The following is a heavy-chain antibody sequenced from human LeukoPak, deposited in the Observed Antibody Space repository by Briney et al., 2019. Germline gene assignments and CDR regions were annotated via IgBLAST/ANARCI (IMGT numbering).Heavy chain of an antibody. Sequence: SETLSLTCAVYGGSFSGYYWSWIRQPPGKGLEWIGEINHSGSTNYNPSLKSRATISVDTSKNQFSLKLSSVTAADTAVYYCARGRLYSSSWYGFAPAAFDIWGQGTMVTVSS. CDR2: INHSGST. CDR3: ARGRLYSSSWYGFAPAAFDI. V-gene: IGHV4-34*01. J-gene: IGHJ3*02. CDR1: GGSFSGYY. D-gene: IGHD6-13*01.